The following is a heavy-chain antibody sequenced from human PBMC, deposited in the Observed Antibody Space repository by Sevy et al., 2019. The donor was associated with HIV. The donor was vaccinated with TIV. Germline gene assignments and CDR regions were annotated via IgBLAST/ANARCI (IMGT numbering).Heavy chain of an antibody. D-gene: IGHD6-19*01. CDR1: GGTFSSYG. Sequence: ASVKVSCKASGGTFSSYGISWVRQAPGQGLEWMGGIIPILGTVNYPQKFQGRVTITADESTKTAYMELSSLRSEDTAVYYGARGGGNGSYYFDYWGQETLVTVSP. J-gene: IGHJ4*02. CDR3: ARGGGNGSYYFDY. V-gene: IGHV1-69*13. CDR2: IIPILGTV.